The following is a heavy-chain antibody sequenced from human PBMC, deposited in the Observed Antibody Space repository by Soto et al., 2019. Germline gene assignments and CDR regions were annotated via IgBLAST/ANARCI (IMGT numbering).Heavy chain of an antibody. D-gene: IGHD3-10*01. J-gene: IGHJ4*02. CDR2: INSDGSST. V-gene: IGHV3-74*01. CDR1: GFTFSSYW. CDR3: AGEGSGEQCLTTGHFDF. Sequence: GGSLRLSCAASGFTFSSYWMHWVRQAPGKGLVWVSRINSDGSSTSYADSVVGRFIISRDNDNNTLLLQMNSLRGADTAVYYYAGEGSGEQCLTTGHFDFWGQGTLVTVSS.